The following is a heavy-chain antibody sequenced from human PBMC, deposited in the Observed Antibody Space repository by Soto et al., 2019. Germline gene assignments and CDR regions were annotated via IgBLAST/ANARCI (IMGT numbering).Heavy chain of an antibody. CDR1: RFTFSNAW. Sequence: EVQLVESGGGLVKPGGSLRLSCAASRFTFSNAWMSWVRQAPGKGLVWVGRIKSKTDGGTTDYAAPVKGRFTISRDDSKHTLYLQMNSLKTEATAVYYCTPEGGYSYGARPWGQGTLVTVSS. CDR2: IKSKTDGGTT. J-gene: IGHJ5*02. D-gene: IGHD5-18*01. V-gene: IGHV3-15*01. CDR3: TPEGGYSYGARP.